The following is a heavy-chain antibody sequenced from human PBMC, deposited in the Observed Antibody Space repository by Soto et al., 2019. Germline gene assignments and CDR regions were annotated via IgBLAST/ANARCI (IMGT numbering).Heavy chain of an antibody. Sequence: SETLSLTCAVYGGSFSGYYWSWFRQPPGKGLEWIGEINHSGSTNYNPSLKSRVTISVDTSKNQFSLKLSSVTAADTAVYYCARLVEWWLDPWGQGTLVTVSS. CDR2: INHSGST. J-gene: IGHJ5*02. V-gene: IGHV4-34*01. CDR1: GGSFSGYY. CDR3: ARLVEWWLDP. D-gene: IGHD2-2*01.